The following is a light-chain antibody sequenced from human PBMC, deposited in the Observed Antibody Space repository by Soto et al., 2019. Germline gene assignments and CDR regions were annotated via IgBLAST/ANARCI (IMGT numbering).Light chain of an antibody. CDR2: KAS. J-gene: IGKJ1*01. V-gene: IGKV1-5*03. Sequence: DIQMTQSPSTLSASVGDRTTITCRASQSVSGWLAWLQQKPGRAPKLLIYKASSLESGVPSRFSGSGFGTEILLIINSLQPDDFATYYLQQYNSSWTFGQGTKVEMK. CDR3: QQYNSSWT. CDR1: QSVSGW.